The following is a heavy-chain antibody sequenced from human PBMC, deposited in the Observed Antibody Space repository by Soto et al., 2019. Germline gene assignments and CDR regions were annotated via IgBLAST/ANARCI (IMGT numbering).Heavy chain of an antibody. V-gene: IGHV5-51*01. Sequence: PGQAVTLSCEVSGYRFTPYLIGWVRPQPGKGLEWMGSLYPGDSDTRYSPSFQGQVTISVDKSISTAYLQWNSLKASDTAMYFCARNKGYCDSTSCYGMDVWGQGTTVTVS. CDR3: ARNKGYCDSTSCYGMDV. D-gene: IGHD2-2*01. CDR2: LYPGDSDT. CDR1: GYRFTPYL. J-gene: IGHJ6*02.